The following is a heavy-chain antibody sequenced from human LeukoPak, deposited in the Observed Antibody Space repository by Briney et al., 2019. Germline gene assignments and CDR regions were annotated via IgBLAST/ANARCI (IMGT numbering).Heavy chain of an antibody. V-gene: IGHV4-30-4*08. CDR1: GGSISSGDYY. J-gene: IGHJ5*02. CDR3: ARDLGYGDPNLNWFDP. D-gene: IGHD4-17*01. Sequence: SQTLSLTCTVSGGSISSGDYYWSWIRQPPGKGLEWIGYIYYSGSTYYNPSLKSRVTISVDTSKNQFSLKLSSVTAADTAVYYCARDLGYGDPNLNWFDPWGQGTLVTVSS. CDR2: IYYSGST.